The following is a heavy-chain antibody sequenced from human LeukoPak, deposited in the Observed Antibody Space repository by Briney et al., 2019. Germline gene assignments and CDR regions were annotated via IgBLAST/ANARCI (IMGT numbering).Heavy chain of an antibody. CDR1: GGTFSSYA. CDR3: AREVVVTAMAHYSYYGMDV. J-gene: IGHJ6*02. CDR2: IIPIFGTA. D-gene: IGHD2-21*02. Sequence: ASVKVSCKASGGTFSSYAISWVRQAPGQGLEWMGGIIPIFGTANYAQKFQGRVTITADESTSTDYMELSSLRSEETAVYYCAREVVVTAMAHYSYYGMDVWGQGTTVTVSS. V-gene: IGHV1-69*13.